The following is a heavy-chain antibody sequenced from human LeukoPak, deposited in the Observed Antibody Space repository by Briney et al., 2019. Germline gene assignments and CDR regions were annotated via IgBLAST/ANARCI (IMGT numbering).Heavy chain of an antibody. CDR1: GGTFSSYA. Sequence: GASVKVSCKASGGTFSSYAISWVRQAPGQGLEWMGGIIPIFGTANYAQKFQGRVTMTRDTSINTAYMELSRLRSDDTAVYYCARDLMVRGPMDVWGKGTTVTVSS. CDR3: ARDLMVRGPMDV. J-gene: IGHJ6*03. V-gene: IGHV1-69*05. D-gene: IGHD3-10*01. CDR2: IIPIFGTA.